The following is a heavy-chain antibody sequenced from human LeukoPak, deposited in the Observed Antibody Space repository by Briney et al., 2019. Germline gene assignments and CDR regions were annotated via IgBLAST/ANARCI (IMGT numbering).Heavy chain of an antibody. J-gene: IGHJ4*02. CDR3: ARSHGLGTSGKPFDL. CDR2: VYYSGNT. D-gene: IGHD2-15*01. Sequence: SETLSLTCDVSGYSINNGYVWGWIRQAPGKGLEWIGSVYYSGNTFYNPSLKSRVSITKDTSRSQFSQRLSSVTAADAALYYCARSHGLGTSGKPFDLWGQGTLVTVSS. V-gene: IGHV4-38-2*01. CDR1: GYSINNGYV.